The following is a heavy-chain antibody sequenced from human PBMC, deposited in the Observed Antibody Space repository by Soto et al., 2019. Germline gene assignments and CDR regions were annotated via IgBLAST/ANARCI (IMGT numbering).Heavy chain of an antibody. D-gene: IGHD1-7*01. V-gene: IGHV1-18*01. J-gene: IGHJ4*02. CDR2: ISASTGDT. CDR3: AMDGTGTPVY. Sequence: QVQLVQSGVEVNKPGASVKVSCKSSGYTFTNYGISWVRQAPGQGLEWMGWISASTGDTNYAQNLQGRVTMTTDTSTSTAYMEVRSLRSDDTAVYYCAMDGTGTPVYWGQGTLVTVSS. CDR1: GYTFTNYG.